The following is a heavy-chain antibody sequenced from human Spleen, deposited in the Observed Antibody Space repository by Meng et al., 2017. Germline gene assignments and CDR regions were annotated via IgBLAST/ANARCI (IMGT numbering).Heavy chain of an antibody. D-gene: IGHD4-11*01. Sequence: QVQLQYGGIGLFKPSETLSLTCAVYGGSFSGYYWSWIRQSPGKGLEWIGEIHHSGSTNYNPSLESRATISVDTSQNNLSLKLSSVTAADSAVYYCARGPTTMAHDFDYWGQGTLVTVSS. V-gene: IGHV4-34*01. CDR2: IHHSGST. CDR1: GGSFSGYY. J-gene: IGHJ4*02. CDR3: ARGPTTMAHDFDY.